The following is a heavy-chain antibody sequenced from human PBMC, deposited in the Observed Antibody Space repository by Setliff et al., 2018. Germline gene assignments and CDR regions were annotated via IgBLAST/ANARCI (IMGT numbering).Heavy chain of an antibody. J-gene: IGHJ4*02. Sequence: SVKVSCKASGYTFTSYDISWVRQAPGQGLEWMGRIIPIFGTANYAQKFQGRVTITADKSTSTAYMELSSLRSEDTAVYYCARGLIVLPGPSGDMGYFDYWGQGTLVTVSS. CDR2: IIPIFGTA. CDR1: GYTFTSYD. V-gene: IGHV1-69*06. D-gene: IGHD2-8*01. CDR3: ARGLIVLPGPSGDMGYFDY.